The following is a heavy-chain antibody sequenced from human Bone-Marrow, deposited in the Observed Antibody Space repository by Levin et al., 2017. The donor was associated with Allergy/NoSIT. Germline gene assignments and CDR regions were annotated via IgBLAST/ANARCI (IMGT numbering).Heavy chain of an antibody. CDR3: ARQAVPAAMNGFDS. D-gene: IGHD2-2*01. Sequence: LSQTLSLTCTVSGASISSFYWSWIRQPPGKGLEWIGYIYYSGSTNYSPSLKSRVSMSADMSRNQVYLTMSSVTAADTAVYYCARQAVPAAMNGFDSWGQGTLVTVSS. CDR1: GASISSFY. V-gene: IGHV4-59*08. J-gene: IGHJ5*01. CDR2: IYYSGST.